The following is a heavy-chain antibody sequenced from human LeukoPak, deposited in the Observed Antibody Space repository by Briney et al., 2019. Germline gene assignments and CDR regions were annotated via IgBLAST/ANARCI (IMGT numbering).Heavy chain of an antibody. V-gene: IGHV4-59*08. Sequence: SETLSLTCTVSGGSISSYYWSWIRQPPGKGLEWIGYVSYTGTTNYNPSLKSRVTISVDTSKSQFFLSLRSVTAADTAVYYCARRRAVTVATYYFDYWGQGTLVTVSS. CDR3: ARRRAVTVATYYFDY. D-gene: IGHD4-17*01. CDR2: VSYTGTT. J-gene: IGHJ4*02. CDR1: GGSISSYY.